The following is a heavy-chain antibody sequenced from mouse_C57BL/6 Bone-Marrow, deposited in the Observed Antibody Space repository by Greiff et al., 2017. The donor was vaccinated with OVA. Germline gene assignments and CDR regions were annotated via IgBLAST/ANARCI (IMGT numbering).Heavy chain of an antibody. D-gene: IGHD2-4*01. V-gene: IGHV1-81*01. J-gene: IGHJ2*01. Sequence: QVQLKQSGAELARPGASVKLSCKASGYTFTSYGISWVKHRTGQGLEWIGEIYPRSGNTYYNEKFKGKATLTADKSSSTAYMELRSLTSEDSAVYFCARSGRLRSFDYWGQGTTLTVSS. CDR2: IYPRSGNT. CDR1: GYTFTSYG. CDR3: ARSGRLRSFDY.